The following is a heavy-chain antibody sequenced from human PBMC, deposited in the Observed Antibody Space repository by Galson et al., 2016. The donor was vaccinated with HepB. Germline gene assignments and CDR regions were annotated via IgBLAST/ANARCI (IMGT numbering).Heavy chain of an antibody. CDR2: TNPSGST. CDR3: ARVLVGVQYWYFEV. Sequence: SETLSLTCAVYGGSVRGFYWNWIRQSPGKGLEWIGDTNPSGSTNYNPSLKRRVTMSAETSKNQFSLELTYVTAADTAVYFCARVLVGVQYWYFEVGGRVTQVTVSS. CDR1: GGSVRGFY. D-gene: IGHD1-26*01. V-gene: IGHV4-34*01. J-gene: IGHJ2*01.